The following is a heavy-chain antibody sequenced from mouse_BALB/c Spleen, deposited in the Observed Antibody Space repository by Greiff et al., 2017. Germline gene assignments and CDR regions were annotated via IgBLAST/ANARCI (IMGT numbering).Heavy chain of an antibody. CDR3: ARSQGYGNFAWFAY. V-gene: IGHV5-4*02. CDR1: GFTFSDYY. Sequence: EVNLVESGGGLVKPGGSLKLSCAASGFTFSDYYMYWVRQTPEKRLEWVATISDGGSYTYYPDSVKGRFTISRDNAKNNLYLQMSSLKSEDTAMYYCARSQGYGNFAWFAYWGQGTLVTVSA. D-gene: IGHD2-10*02. J-gene: IGHJ3*01. CDR2: ISDGGSYT.